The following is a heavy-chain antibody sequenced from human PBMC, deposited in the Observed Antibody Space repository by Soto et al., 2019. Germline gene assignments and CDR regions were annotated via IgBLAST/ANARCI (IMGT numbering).Heavy chain of an antibody. D-gene: IGHD1-20*01. Sequence: ASVKVSCKASGYTFTNYGINWVRQAPGQGLEWMGWISPYNGKTNSAQNFQGRVTMTTDTSTGTAYMHLSNLRAEDTAVYYCATVHNTSRSFDYWGQGTLVTVSS. V-gene: IGHV1-18*04. J-gene: IGHJ4*02. CDR3: ATVHNTSRSFDY. CDR1: GYTFTNYG. CDR2: ISPYNGKT.